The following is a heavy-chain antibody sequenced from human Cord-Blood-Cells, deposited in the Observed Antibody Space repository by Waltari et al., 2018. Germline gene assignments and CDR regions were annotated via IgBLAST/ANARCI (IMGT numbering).Heavy chain of an antibody. Sequence: QLQLQESGPGLVKPSETLSLTCTVSGGSISSSSYYWGWIRQPPGKGLEWIGSIYYSGSTYYNPSLKRRVTISVDTSKNQFSLKLSSVTAADTAVYYCARLVAVAGLGPLDAFDIWGQGTMVTVSS. CDR2: IYYSGST. CDR1: GGSISSSSYY. CDR3: ARLVAVAGLGPLDAFDI. J-gene: IGHJ3*02. D-gene: IGHD6-19*01. V-gene: IGHV4-39*01.